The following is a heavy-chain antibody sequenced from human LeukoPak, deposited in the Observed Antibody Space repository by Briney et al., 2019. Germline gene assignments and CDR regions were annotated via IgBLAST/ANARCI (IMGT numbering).Heavy chain of an antibody. D-gene: IGHD3-22*01. V-gene: IGHV2-5*02. CDR3: AHTIYSNYYDSSGYADY. Sequence: ESGPTLVKPTQTLTLTCTFSGFSLSTTGVGVGWIRQPPGKALEWLALIYWDDDKRYSPSLKSRLTITKDTSKNQVALTMTNVGPVDTATYYCAHTIYSNYYDSSGYADYWGQGTLVTVSS. CDR1: GFSLSTTGVG. CDR2: IYWDDDK. J-gene: IGHJ4*02.